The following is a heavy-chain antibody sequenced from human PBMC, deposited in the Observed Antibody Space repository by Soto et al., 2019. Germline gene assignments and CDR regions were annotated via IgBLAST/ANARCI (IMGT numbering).Heavy chain of an antibody. Sequence: EVQLVESGGGLVQPGGSLRLSCAASGFTFSSYSMNWVRQAPGKGLEWVSYISSSSSTIYYAESVKGRFTIPRDNAKNSLYLQMNSLRDEDTDVYYCVRVVGAPPFYDYWGQGTLVTVSS. D-gene: IGHD1-26*01. V-gene: IGHV3-48*02. CDR2: ISSSSSTI. J-gene: IGHJ4*02. CDR3: VRVVGAPPFYDY. CDR1: GFTFSSYS.